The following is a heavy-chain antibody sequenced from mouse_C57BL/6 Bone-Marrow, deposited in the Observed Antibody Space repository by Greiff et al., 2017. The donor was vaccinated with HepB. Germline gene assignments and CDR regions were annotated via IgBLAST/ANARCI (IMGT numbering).Heavy chain of an antibody. D-gene: IGHD1-1*01. J-gene: IGHJ2*01. V-gene: IGHV1-81*01. Sequence: QVQLQQSGAELARPGASVKLSCKASGYTFTSYGISWVKQRTGQGLEWIGEIYPRSGNTYYNEKFKGKATLTADKSSSTAYMELRSLTSEDSAVYFCAPIYYYGSTSYFDYWGQGTTLTVSS. CDR3: APIYYYGSTSYFDY. CDR2: IYPRSGNT. CDR1: GYTFTSYG.